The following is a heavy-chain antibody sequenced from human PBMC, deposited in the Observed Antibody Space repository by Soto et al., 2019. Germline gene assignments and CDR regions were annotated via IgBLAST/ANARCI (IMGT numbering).Heavy chain of an antibody. CDR1: GDSVSNTNW. Sequence: PSETLSLTCGVSGDSVSNTNWWSWVRLPPGKGLEWMGEIGHDGGTKYSPSLSSRVTISLDKSNNHFSLRLFSVTAADTALYYCVRHGGRTFSDRGQGTLVTVSS. V-gene: IGHV4-4*02. J-gene: IGHJ4*02. D-gene: IGHD4-17*01. CDR2: IGHDGGT. CDR3: VRHGGRTFSD.